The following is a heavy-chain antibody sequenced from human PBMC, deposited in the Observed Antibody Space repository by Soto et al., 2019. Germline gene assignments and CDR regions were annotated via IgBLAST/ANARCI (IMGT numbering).Heavy chain of an antibody. CDR2: ISVNGGST. CDR3: AKERNSWYSSGSDS. CDR1: GFTFSSCA. Sequence: GGSLRLSCAASGFTFSSCAMGWVRQAPGKGLEWVSSISVNGGSTYYADSVKGRFTISRDNSKNILYLHMISLRAEDTAVYYCAKERNSWYSSGSDSSGQGTLVTVS. V-gene: IGHV3-23*01. J-gene: IGHJ4*02. D-gene: IGHD2-15*01.